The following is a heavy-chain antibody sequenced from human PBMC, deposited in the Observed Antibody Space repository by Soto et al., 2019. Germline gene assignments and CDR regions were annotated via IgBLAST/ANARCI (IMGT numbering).Heavy chain of an antibody. J-gene: IGHJ4*02. CDR3: AKDPYGDLFNYFDY. CDR1: GFSFRSYA. CDR2: ICGSGGST. V-gene: IGHV3-23*01. D-gene: IGHD4-17*01. Sequence: LSLSCAASGFSFRSYAMCWLRQSPGQGLEWVSAICGSGGSTYYADPVKGRFTISRDNTKNTLYLQMNSLRAEDTAVYYCAKDPYGDLFNYFDYWGQGTLVTVSS.